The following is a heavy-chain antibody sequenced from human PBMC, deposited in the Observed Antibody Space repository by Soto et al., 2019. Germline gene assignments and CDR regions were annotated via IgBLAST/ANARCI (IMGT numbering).Heavy chain of an antibody. V-gene: IGHV2-5*02. Sequence: QITLKESGPTLVKPTQTLTLTCTFSGFSLSTSGVGVAWIRQPPGKALEWLGIIYWDDDKRYRPSLKSRLTITKGTSKTPVVLTMTNMDPVDTATYSCAHRRSSSLTHDYWGQGTLVPVSS. CDR1: GFSLSTSGVG. CDR2: IYWDDDK. CDR3: AHRRSSSLTHDY. D-gene: IGHD3-9*01. J-gene: IGHJ4*02.